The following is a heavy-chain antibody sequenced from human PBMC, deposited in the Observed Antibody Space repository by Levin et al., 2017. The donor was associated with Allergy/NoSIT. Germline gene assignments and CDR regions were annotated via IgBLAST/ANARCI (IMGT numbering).Heavy chain of an antibody. CDR2: ISWDGAGT. D-gene: IGHD2-2*01. CDR1: GFIFDDYS. J-gene: IGHJ6*03. V-gene: IGHV3-43*01. Sequence: PGGSLRLSCAASGFIFDDYSMHWVRQTPGKGLEWVSLISWDGAGTYYADSVKGRFTISRDNSKNSLYLQMNSLRAEDTALYYCAKDYCSSTSCYDYYYYLDGWGKGTTVTVSS. CDR3: AKDYCSSTSCYDYYYYLDG.